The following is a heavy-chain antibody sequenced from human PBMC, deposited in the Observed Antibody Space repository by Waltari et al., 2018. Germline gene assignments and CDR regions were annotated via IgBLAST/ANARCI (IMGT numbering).Heavy chain of an antibody. Sequence: QVHLVESGGGVVQPGGSLSLSCSASGFTFSGYGMHWVRQAPGKGLEWVAFIRYDASDIYYRDAVKGRFTISRDNSKNTLFLQMSSLRPEDTAVYYCAKVGVGLTTWYPFDVWGQGTMVTVSS. V-gene: IGHV3-30*02. CDR2: IRYDASDI. CDR1: GFTFSGYG. J-gene: IGHJ3*01. D-gene: IGHD1-1*01. CDR3: AKVGVGLTTWYPFDV.